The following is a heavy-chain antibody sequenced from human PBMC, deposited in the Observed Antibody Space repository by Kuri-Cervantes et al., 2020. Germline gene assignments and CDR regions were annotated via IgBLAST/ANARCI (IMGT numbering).Heavy chain of an antibody. Sequence: GGSLRLSCAASGFTFSSYAMSWVRQAPGKGLEWVAVIWYDGSNKYYADSVKGRFTISRDNSKNTLYLQMNSLRAEDTAVYYCARDLGWQWLATGGGYYYYGMDVWGQGTTVTVSS. CDR1: GFTFSSYA. J-gene: IGHJ6*02. V-gene: IGHV3-33*08. D-gene: IGHD6-19*01. CDR3: ARDLGWQWLATGGGYYYYGMDV. CDR2: IWYDGSNK.